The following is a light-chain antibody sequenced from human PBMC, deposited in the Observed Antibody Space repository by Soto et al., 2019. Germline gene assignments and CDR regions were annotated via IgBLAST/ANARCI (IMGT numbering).Light chain of an antibody. V-gene: IGLV2-8*01. Sequence: QSLLTPLPSASVSPGQSVTIPCPRRSSDVCGYNYVSWYQQHPSKAPKLVIYAARKRPSEDPSRLPGSKSGTHASLAGSARQGNDEADSFCSSYTATNNVGVFGRGTEVNV. J-gene: IGLJ1*01. CDR3: SSYTATNNVGV. CDR2: AAR. CDR1: SSDVCGYNY.